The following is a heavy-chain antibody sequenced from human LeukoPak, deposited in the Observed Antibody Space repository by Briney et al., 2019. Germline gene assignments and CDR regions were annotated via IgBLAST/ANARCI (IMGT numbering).Heavy chain of an antibody. D-gene: IGHD2-15*01. J-gene: IGHJ5*02. Sequence: ASVKVSCKASGYTFTGYYMHWVRQAPGQGLEWMGWINPNSGGTNYAQKFQGRVTMTRDTSISTAYMELSRLGSDDTAVYYCARGASDIVVVVAATYDWFDPWGQGTQVTVSS. CDR3: ARGASDIVVVVAATYDWFDP. CDR2: INPNSGGT. V-gene: IGHV1-2*02. CDR1: GYTFTGYY.